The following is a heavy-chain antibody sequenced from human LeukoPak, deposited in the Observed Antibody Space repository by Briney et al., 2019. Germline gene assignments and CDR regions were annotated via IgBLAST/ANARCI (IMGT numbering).Heavy chain of an antibody. Sequence: GASVKVSCKASGGTFSSYAISWVRQAPGQGLEWMGRIIPIFGTANYAQKLQGRVTMTTDTSTSTAYMELRSLRSDDTAVYYCAAYCSGGSCYIRWGQGTLVTVSS. D-gene: IGHD2-15*01. J-gene: IGHJ4*02. CDR2: IIPIFGTA. V-gene: IGHV1-69*05. CDR3: AAYCSGGSCYIR. CDR1: GGTFSSYA.